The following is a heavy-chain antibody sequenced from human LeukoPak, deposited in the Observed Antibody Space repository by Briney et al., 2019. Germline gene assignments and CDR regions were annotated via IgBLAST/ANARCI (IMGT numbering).Heavy chain of an antibody. CDR1: GFTFGTYA. CDR3: ARDGDDSTGFSDY. CDR2: IYYDGSLN. J-gene: IGHJ4*02. Sequence: TGGSLRLSCAASGFTFGTYAMHWVRQAPGKGLEWVAVIYYDGSLNNYADSVKGRFSISRDNSKNTLYLQMNSLRPEDTAVYYCARDGDDSTGFSDYWGQGTLVTVSS. D-gene: IGHD3-22*01. V-gene: IGHV3-30*04.